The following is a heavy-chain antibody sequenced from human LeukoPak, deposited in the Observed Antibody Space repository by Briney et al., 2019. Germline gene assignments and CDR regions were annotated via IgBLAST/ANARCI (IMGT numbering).Heavy chain of an antibody. CDR1: GGSISSYY. V-gene: IGHV4-4*09. CDR3: ARRTSGWFDP. CDR2: IYTSGST. D-gene: IGHD1-14*01. J-gene: IGHJ5*02. Sequence: KPSETLSLTCTVSGGSISSYYWSWIRQPPGKGLEWIGYIYTSGSTNYNPSLKSRVTISVDTSKHQFSLKLSSVTAADTAVYYCARRTSGWFDPWGQGTLVTVSS.